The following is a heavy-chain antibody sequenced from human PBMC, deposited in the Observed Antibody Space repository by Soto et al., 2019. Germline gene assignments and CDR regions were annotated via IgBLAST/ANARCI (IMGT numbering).Heavy chain of an antibody. D-gene: IGHD2-21*02. CDR3: TTGVTSRGMDV. CDR1: GFTFSNAW. J-gene: IGHJ6*02. V-gene: IGHV3-15*01. CDR2: IKSKAGGGTT. Sequence: PGGSLRLSCAASGFTFSNAWMSWVRQAPGKGLEWVGRIKSKAGGGTTDYAAPVKGRFTISRDDSKNTLYLQMNSLKTEDTAVYYCTTGVTSRGMDVWGQGT.